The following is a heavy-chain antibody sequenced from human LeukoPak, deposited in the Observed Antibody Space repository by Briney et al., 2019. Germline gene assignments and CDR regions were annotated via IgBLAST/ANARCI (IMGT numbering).Heavy chain of an antibody. V-gene: IGHV4-59*01. CDR3: ASYPLKSWDTAMGS. J-gene: IGHJ5*02. Sequence: NTSETLSLTCTVSGGSISSYYWSWIRQPPGKGLEWIGYIYYSGSTNYNPSLKSRVTISVDTSKNQFSLKLSSVTAADTAVYYCASYPLKSWDTAMGSWGQGTLVTVSS. CDR1: GGSISSYY. CDR2: IYYSGST. D-gene: IGHD5-18*01.